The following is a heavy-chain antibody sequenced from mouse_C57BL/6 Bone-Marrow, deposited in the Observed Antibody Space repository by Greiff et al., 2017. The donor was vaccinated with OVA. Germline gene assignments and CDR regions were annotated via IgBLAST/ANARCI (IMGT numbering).Heavy chain of an antibody. CDR1: GFNIKDDY. CDR3: TSYGNFDY. D-gene: IGHD2-1*01. CDR2: IDPENGDT. Sequence: VQLQQSGAELVRPGASVKLSCTASGFNIKDDYMHWVKQRPEQGLEWIGWIDPENGDTEYASKFQGKATITADTSSKPAYLQLSSLTSEDTAVYYCTSYGNFDYWGQGTTLTVSS. J-gene: IGHJ2*01. V-gene: IGHV14-4*01.